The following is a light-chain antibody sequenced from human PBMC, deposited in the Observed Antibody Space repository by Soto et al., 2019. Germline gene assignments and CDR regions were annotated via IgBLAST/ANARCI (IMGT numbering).Light chain of an antibody. CDR2: SVS. V-gene: IGKV1-39*01. Sequence: DIQMTQSPASLSASVGDRVTITCRASQSIGKHLNWYQQKPGKAPKFLIYSVSSLQSGVPSRFSGSGSGTDFTLTINSLQPEDFATYYCQQGYTSSITFGQGHDWRL. CDR1: QSIGKH. CDR3: QQGYTSSIT. J-gene: IGKJ5*01.